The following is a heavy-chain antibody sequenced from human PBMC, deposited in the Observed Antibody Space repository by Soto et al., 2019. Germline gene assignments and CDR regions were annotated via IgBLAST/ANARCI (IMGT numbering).Heavy chain of an antibody. CDR3: AIRPGWFADMAF. CDR1: GDTFSDYD. D-gene: IGHD6-19*01. V-gene: IGHV1-8*01. CDR2: ILLESRKT. J-gene: IGHJ6*02. Sequence: ASVKVSSKASGDTFSDYDINWVRQAPGQGLEWMGWILLESRKTSFAQKSQGSLIMTGDTSIDTAYMDLSSLTSEDTAVYYCAIRPGWFADMAFWGQGTTVTVSS.